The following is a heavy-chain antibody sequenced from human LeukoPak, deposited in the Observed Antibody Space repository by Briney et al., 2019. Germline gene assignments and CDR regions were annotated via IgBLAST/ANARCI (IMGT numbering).Heavy chain of an antibody. Sequence: ASVMVSCKASGYTFTSYGISWVRQAPGQGLEWMGWISAYNVNTNYGQKLQGRVTMTTDTSTSTAYMELRSLRSDDTAVYYCARVEAIGMVRGHPPEGGYYLDYWGQGTLVTVSS. CDR1: GYTFTSYG. CDR2: ISAYNVNT. CDR3: ARVEAIGMVRGHPPEGGYYLDY. D-gene: IGHD3-10*01. J-gene: IGHJ4*02. V-gene: IGHV1-18*01.